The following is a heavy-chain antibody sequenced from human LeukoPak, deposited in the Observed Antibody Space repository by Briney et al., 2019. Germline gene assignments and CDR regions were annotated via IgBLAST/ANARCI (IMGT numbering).Heavy chain of an antibody. J-gene: IGHJ4*02. CDR3: AKDWSFDLGYCSGGSCFPADY. V-gene: IGHV3-23*01. CDR1: GFTFSSYG. Sequence: GGSLRLSCAASGFTFSSYGMSWVRQAPGKGLEWVSAISGSGGSTYYADSVKGRFTISRDNSKNTLYLQMNSLRAEDTAVYYCAKDWSFDLGYCSGGSCFPADYWGRGTLVTVSS. CDR2: ISGSGGST. D-gene: IGHD2-15*01.